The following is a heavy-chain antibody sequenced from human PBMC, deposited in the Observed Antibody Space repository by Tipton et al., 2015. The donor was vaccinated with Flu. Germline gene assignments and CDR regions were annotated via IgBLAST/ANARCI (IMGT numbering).Heavy chain of an antibody. Sequence: TLSLTCTVSGDSISSYYWSWIRQPPGKGLEWIGYIYYSGSTNYNPSLKSRVTISVDTSKNQFSLKLSSVTAADTAVYYCARDGGRYFDWQHYGMDVWGQGTTVTVSS. V-gene: IGHV4-59*01. CDR2: IYYSGST. CDR3: ARDGGRYFDWQHYGMDV. CDR1: GDSISSYY. D-gene: IGHD3-9*01. J-gene: IGHJ6*02.